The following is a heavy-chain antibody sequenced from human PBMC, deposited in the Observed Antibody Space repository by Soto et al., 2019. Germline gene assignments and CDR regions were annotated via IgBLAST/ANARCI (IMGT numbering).Heavy chain of an antibody. V-gene: IGHV1-69*13. CDR1: GGTFSSYA. CDR3: ASSPYCSSTSCSLGY. CDR2: IIPIFGTA. J-gene: IGHJ4*02. D-gene: IGHD2-2*01. Sequence: VKVSCQASGGTFSSYAISWVRQAPGQGLEWMGGIIPIFGTANYAQKFQGRVTITADKSTSTAYMELSSLRSEDTAVYYCASSPYCSSTSCSLGYWGQGTLVTVS.